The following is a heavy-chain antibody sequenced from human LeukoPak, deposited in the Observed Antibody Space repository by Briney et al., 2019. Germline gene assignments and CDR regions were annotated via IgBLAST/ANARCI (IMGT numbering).Heavy chain of an antibody. V-gene: IGHV1-2*02. D-gene: IGHD3-3*01. Sequence: ASVKVSCKASGYTFTGYYMHWVRQAPGQGLEWMGWINPNSGGTNYAQKFQGRVTMTRDTSISTAYMELSRLRSDDTAVYYCARAPFDFWSANSPSEYFQHWGQGTLVTVSS. CDR3: ARAPFDFWSANSPSEYFQH. J-gene: IGHJ1*01. CDR2: INPNSGGT. CDR1: GYTFTGYY.